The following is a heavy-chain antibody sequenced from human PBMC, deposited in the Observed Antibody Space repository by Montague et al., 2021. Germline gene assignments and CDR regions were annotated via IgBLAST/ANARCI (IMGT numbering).Heavy chain of an antibody. Sequence: GETTKYASSVKGRFTISRDDSKIIAYPQMNSLKTEDTAVYYCTRGDGLATTTGLDYWGKGTRVKVS. J-gene: IGHJ4*02. D-gene: IGHD5-12*01. CDR2: GETT. CDR3: TRGDGLATTTGLDY. V-gene: IGHV3-49*02.